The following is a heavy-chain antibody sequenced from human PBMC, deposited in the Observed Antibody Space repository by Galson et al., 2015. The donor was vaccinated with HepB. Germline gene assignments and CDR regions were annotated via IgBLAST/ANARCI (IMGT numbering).Heavy chain of an antibody. CDR1: GFTFNDYY. CDR3: ARDVTSMVQEISAAFDI. V-gene: IGHV3-11*01. Sequence: SLRLSCAVSGFTFNDYYMTWIRQAPGRGLEWLSYISSGGRIIKYADSVKGRFTISWDKANNSLYLQMNSLRAEDTALYYCARDVTSMVQEISAAFDIWGQGTLVTVSA. J-gene: IGHJ3*02. CDR2: ISSGGRII. D-gene: IGHD3-10*01.